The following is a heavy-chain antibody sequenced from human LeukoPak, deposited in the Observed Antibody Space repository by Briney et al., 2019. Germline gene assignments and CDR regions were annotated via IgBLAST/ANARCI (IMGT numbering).Heavy chain of an antibody. Sequence: PGGSLRLSCAASGITFNKYSMNWVRQAPGKGLEWVSSISTSSIYIYYADSVKGRFTISRDNAKNSLYLQMNSLRAEDTAVYYCAELGITMIGGVWGKGTTVTISS. V-gene: IGHV3-21*01. CDR2: ISTSSIYI. D-gene: IGHD3-10*02. CDR1: GITFNKYS. CDR3: AELGITMIGGV. J-gene: IGHJ6*04.